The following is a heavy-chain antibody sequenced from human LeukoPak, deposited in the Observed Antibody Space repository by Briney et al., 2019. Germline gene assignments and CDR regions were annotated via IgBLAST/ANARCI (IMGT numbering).Heavy chain of an antibody. V-gene: IGHV4-59*01. CDR3: ATIEVHGYSDY. CDR1: GASISSYY. CDR2: IYYIGST. Sequence: SETLSLTCTVSGASISSYYWTWIRQPPGKGLEWLGYIYYIGSTKYNPSLKSRVTISVDTSKNQFSLKLTSMTAADTAVYFCATIEVHGYSDYWGQGTLVTVSS. J-gene: IGHJ4*02. D-gene: IGHD4/OR15-4a*01.